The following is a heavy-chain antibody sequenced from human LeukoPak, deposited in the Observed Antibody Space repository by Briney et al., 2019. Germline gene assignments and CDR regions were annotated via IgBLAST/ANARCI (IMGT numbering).Heavy chain of an antibody. V-gene: IGHV4-34*01. J-gene: IGHJ6*03. D-gene: IGHD6-13*01. CDR3: AREAKYSSSWYYYYYYMDV. CDR1: GGSFSGYY. CDR2: INHSGST. Sequence: PSETLSLTCDVYGGSFSGYYWSWIRQPPEKGLEWIGEINHSGSTNYNPSLKSRVTISVDTSKNQFSLKVNSVTAEDTAVYYCAREAKYSSSWYYYYYYMDVWGKGTTVTVSS.